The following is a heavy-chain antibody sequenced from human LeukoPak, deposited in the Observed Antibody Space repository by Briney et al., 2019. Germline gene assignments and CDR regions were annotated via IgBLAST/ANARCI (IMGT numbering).Heavy chain of an antibody. CDR3: ARARLSIVRGITNFDY. CDR1: GGSISSSSYY. V-gene: IGHV4-39*01. Sequence: SETLSLTCTVSGGSISSSSYYWGWIRQPPGKGLEWIGSIYYSGSTFYNPSLKSRVTISVDTSKNQFSLILSSVTAADTAVYFCARARLSIVRGITNFDYWGQGTVITVSS. J-gene: IGHJ4*02. CDR2: IYYSGST. D-gene: IGHD3-10*01.